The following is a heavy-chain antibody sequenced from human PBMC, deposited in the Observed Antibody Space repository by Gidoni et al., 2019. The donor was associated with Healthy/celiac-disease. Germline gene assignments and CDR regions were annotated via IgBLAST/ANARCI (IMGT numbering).Heavy chain of an antibody. CDR2: IWYDGSNK. J-gene: IGHJ6*02. V-gene: IGHV3-33*01. CDR1: GFTFRSYG. CDR3: ARDGSAEWLYYYGMDV. Sequence: QVQLVESGGGVVQPGRSLRLSCAASGFTFRSYGMHWVRQAPGKGLEWVAVIWYDGSNKYYADSVKGRFTISRDNSKNTLYLQMNSLRAEDTAVYYCARDGSAEWLYYYGMDVWGQGTTVTVSS. D-gene: IGHD3-3*01.